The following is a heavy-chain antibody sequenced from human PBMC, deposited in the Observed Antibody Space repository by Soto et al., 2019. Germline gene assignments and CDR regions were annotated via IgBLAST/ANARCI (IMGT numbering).Heavy chain of an antibody. CDR2: ISGSGGST. D-gene: IGHD2-15*01. Sequence: GGSLRLSCAASGFTFSSYAMSWVRQAPGKGLEWVSAISGSGGSTYYADSVKGRFTISRDNSKNTLYLQMNSLRAEDTAVYYCAKVPPGLINTPEYYFDYWGQGTLVTVSS. CDR3: AKVPPGLINTPEYYFDY. CDR1: GFTFSSYA. J-gene: IGHJ4*02. V-gene: IGHV3-23*01.